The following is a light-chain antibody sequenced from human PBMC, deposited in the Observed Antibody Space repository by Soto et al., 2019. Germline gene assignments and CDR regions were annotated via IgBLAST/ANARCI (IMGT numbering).Light chain of an antibody. V-gene: IGKV2-28*01. J-gene: IGKJ1*01. Sequence: DIVMTQSPLSLPVTPGEPASISCRSSQSLLHSNGYNYLDWYLQKPGQSPHLLIYLGSNRASGVPDRFSGSGSGTDFTLKISRVEAEDVGIYYCMQTLQTPWTFGQGTKVEIE. CDR3: MQTLQTPWT. CDR2: LGS. CDR1: QSLLHSNGYNY.